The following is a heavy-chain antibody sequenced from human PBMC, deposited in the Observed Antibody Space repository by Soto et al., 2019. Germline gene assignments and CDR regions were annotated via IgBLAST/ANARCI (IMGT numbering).Heavy chain of an antibody. Sequence: QDHLAQSGAEVKKPGSSVTVSCKASGGTFNSYGISWVRQAPGQGLDWMGVIIPLYGTVNYAQKFQGRVSITTVTSTGTAYMDLSSLRSDDTAVSDCARGTVIRGFSPSPFGPWGQGTLVTVSS. D-gene: IGHD3-10*01. J-gene: IGHJ5*02. CDR3: ARGTVIRGFSPSPFGP. CDR1: GGTFNSYG. V-gene: IGHV1-69*05. CDR2: IIPLYGTV.